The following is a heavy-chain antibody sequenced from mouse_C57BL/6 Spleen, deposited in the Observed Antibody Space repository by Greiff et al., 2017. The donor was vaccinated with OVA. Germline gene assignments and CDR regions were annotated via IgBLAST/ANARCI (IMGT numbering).Heavy chain of an antibody. J-gene: IGHJ1*03. CDR1: GFNIKDYY. V-gene: IGHV14-1*01. CDR3: TTRYYYGSSYGYFDV. Sequence: EVKLQESGAELVRPGASVKLSCTASGFNIKDYYMHWVKQRPEQGLEWIGRIDPEDGDTEYAPKFQGKATMTADTSSNTAYLQLSSLTSEDTAVYYCTTRYYYGSSYGYFDVWGTGTTVTVSS. CDR2: IDPEDGDT. D-gene: IGHD1-1*01.